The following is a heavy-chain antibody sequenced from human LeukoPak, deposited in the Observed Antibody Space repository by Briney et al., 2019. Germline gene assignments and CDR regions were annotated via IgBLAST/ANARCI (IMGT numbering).Heavy chain of an antibody. D-gene: IGHD2/OR15-2a*01. CDR3: AKPTRGSDNSFLIDF. V-gene: IGHV3-74*01. J-gene: IGHJ4*02. CDR1: GFTFSRYW. CDR2: IRSDGSTT. Sequence: PGGSLRLSCAASGFTFSRYWMHWVRQAPGKGLVWVSFIRSDGSTTYADSVKGRFTISRDNAKNTLYLQMNSLRAEDTAVYFCAKPTRGSDNSFLIDFWGQGTLVTVSS.